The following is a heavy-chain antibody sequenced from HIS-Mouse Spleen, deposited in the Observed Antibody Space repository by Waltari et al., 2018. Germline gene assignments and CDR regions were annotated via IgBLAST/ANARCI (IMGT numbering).Heavy chain of an antibody. D-gene: IGHD6-13*01. CDR1: GGPISSISYY. V-gene: IGHV4-39*07. Sequence: QLQLQESGPGLVKPSETLSLPCTVSGGPISSISYYWGWIRQPPGKGLEWIGSIYYSGSTYYNPSLKSRVTISVDTSKNQFSLKLSSVTAADTAVYYCAREIPYSSSWYDWYFDLWGRGTLVTVSA. J-gene: IGHJ2*01. CDR3: AREIPYSSSWYDWYFDL. CDR2: IYYSGST.